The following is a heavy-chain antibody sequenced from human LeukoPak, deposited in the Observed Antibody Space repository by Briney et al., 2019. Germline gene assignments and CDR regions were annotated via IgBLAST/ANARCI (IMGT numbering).Heavy chain of an antibody. CDR3: ARDGAAAINWFDP. J-gene: IGHJ5*02. Sequence: GGSLRLSCVTSGFTFSSNWMSWVRHVPGRGLDWVANIKPDGSAQYYAASVKGRFTISRDNAKNSVYLQMNSLRAEDTAVYYCARDGAAAINWFDPWGQGTLVTVSS. CDR2: IKPDGSAQ. V-gene: IGHV3-7*01. CDR1: GFTFSSNW. D-gene: IGHD6-13*01.